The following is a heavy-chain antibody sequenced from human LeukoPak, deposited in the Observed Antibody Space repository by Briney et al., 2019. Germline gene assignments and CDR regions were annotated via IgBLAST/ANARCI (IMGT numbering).Heavy chain of an antibody. CDR1: GYTFTSYG. J-gene: IGHJ6*02. CDR3: ARDLDIVVVRGALRHYGVDV. CDR2: ISALNGNT. D-gene: IGHD2-2*01. V-gene: IGHV1-18*01. Sequence: ASVKVSCKASGYTFTSYGISWVRQAPGQGLEWMGWISALNGNTNYAQKFQGRVTMSTDTSTSTAYMELRSLRTDDTAVYYCARDLDIVVVRGALRHYGVDVWGQGTTVTVSS.